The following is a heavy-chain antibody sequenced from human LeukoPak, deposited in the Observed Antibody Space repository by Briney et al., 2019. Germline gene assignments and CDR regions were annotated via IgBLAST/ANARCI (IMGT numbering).Heavy chain of an antibody. CDR2: IKQGGSEK. D-gene: IGHD3-22*01. Sequence: GGSLRLSCAASGFTFSSYWMSWVRQAPGKGPEWVANIKQGGSEKYYVDSVKGRFTISRDNAKNSLYLQMNSLRAEDTAVYYCARCSLYYYDSSGYYPTSWFDPWGQGTLVTVSS. V-gene: IGHV3-7*01. CDR3: ARCSLYYYDSSGYYPTSWFDP. CDR1: GFTFSSYW. J-gene: IGHJ5*02.